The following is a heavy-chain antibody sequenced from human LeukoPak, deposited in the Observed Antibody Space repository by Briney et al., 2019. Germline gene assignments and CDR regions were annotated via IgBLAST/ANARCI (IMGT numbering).Heavy chain of an antibody. J-gene: IGHJ6*01. V-gene: IGHV3-11*01. Sequence: GGSLRLSCAASGLRFSGQYMIWIRQAPGKGLEWVAFISGSGTDTFYADSVKGRFFISKDNTRYSLSLQMTSLSAEDTAMYYCATLHFYAMGVWGQGTTVTVSS. CDR3: ATLHFYAMGV. CDR1: GLRFSGQY. CDR2: ISGSGTDT.